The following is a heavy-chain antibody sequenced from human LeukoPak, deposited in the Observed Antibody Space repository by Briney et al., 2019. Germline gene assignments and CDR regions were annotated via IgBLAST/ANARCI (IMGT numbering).Heavy chain of an antibody. CDR2: IDSRGST. CDR3: ARDWLDSGTPDRFDY. V-gene: IGHV4-4*07. Sequence: SETLSLTCTVSGVAIRSYYWNYIRQSAGRGLEWIGDIDSRGSTNYNPSLKSRVTMSVDTSKKQFSLKLSSVTAADTAVYYCARDWLDSGTPDRFDYWGQGTLVTVSS. CDR1: GVAIRSYY. J-gene: IGHJ4*02. D-gene: IGHD3-10*01.